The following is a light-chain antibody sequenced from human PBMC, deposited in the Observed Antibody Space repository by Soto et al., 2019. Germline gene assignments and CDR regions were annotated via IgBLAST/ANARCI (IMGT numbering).Light chain of an antibody. CDR2: AAS. J-gene: IGKJ4*01. V-gene: IGKV1-9*01. CDR1: QGISSY. CDR3: QHYVTWPLA. Sequence: DIQLTQSPSFLSASVGDRVTITCRASQGISSYLAWYQQKPGKAPKLLIYAASTLQTGVPSRFSGSGSGTEFTLTITSLQSEDFAIYYCQHYVTWPLAFGGGTRVENK.